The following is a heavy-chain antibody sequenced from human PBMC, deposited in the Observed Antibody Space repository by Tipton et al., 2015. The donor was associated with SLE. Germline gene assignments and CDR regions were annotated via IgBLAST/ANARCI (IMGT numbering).Heavy chain of an antibody. Sequence: TLSLTCTVSGGSITSYHWSWVRQPPGRGLEWIGYIFYSGTTNYNPSLRSRLITSMDTSKNQFSLELNSVTAADTAVYYCARQAPNWGPTDWYFDLWGRGTLVTVSS. D-gene: IGHD7-27*01. V-gene: IGHV4-59*08. CDR3: ARQAPNWGPTDWYFDL. CDR2: IFYSGTT. J-gene: IGHJ2*01. CDR1: GGSITSYH.